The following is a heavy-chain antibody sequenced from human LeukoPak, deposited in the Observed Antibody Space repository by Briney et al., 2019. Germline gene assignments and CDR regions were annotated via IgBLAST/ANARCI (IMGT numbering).Heavy chain of an antibody. J-gene: IGHJ6*03. D-gene: IGHD3-10*01. CDR3: ARDDFYYGSGRSMDV. V-gene: IGHV1-8*01. Sequence: GASVRVSCKASGYTFTSYDINWVRQATGQGLEWMGWMNPNSGNTGYAQKFQGRVTMTRNTSISTAYMELSSLRSEDTAVYYCARDDFYYGSGRSMDVWGKGTTVTISS. CDR1: GYTFTSYD. CDR2: MNPNSGNT.